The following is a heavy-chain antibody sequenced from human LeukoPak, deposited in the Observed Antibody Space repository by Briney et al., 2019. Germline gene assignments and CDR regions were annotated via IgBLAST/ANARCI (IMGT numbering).Heavy chain of an antibody. J-gene: IGHJ4*02. Sequence: PGGSLRLSCAASGFTVSSNYMSWVRQAPGKGLEWVSVIYSGGTTYYADSVKGRFTISRDNSKNTLYLQMNSLRAEDTAVYYCARDSSGLSYFDYWGQGTLVTLSS. CDR3: ARDSSGLSYFDY. D-gene: IGHD3-22*01. CDR1: GFTVSSNY. V-gene: IGHV3-66*01. CDR2: IYSGGTT.